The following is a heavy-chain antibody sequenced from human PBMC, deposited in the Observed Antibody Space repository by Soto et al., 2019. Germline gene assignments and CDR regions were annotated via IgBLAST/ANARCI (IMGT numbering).Heavy chain of an antibody. V-gene: IGHV3-23*01. CDR1: GFTFSSYA. J-gene: IGHJ4*02. CDR2: ISGSGGST. D-gene: IGHD4-17*01. CDR3: AKDFGPHDYGDYMVGH. Sequence: GGSLRLSCAASGFTFSSYAMSWVRQAPGKGLEWVSAISGSGGSTYYADSVKGRFTISRDNSKNTLYLQMNSLRAEDTAVYYCAKDFGPHDYGDYMVGHWGQGTLVTVSS.